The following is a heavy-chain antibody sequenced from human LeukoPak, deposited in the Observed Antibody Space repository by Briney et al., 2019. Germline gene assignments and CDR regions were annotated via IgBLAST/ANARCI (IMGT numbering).Heavy chain of an antibody. J-gene: IGHJ4*02. D-gene: IGHD3-22*01. CDR2: ISAYNGNT. V-gene: IGHV1-18*01. CDR1: GYTFTSYG. Sequence: ASVKVSFKSSGYTFTSYGISWVRQAPGQGLEWMGWISAYNGNTNYAQKLQGRVTMTTDTSTSTAYMELRSLRSDDTAVYYCASTPCGRSSGYYCPYYFDYWGQGTLVTVSS. CDR3: ASTPCGRSSGYYCPYYFDY.